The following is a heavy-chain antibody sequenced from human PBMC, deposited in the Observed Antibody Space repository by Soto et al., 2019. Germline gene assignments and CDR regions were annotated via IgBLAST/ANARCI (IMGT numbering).Heavy chain of an antibody. CDR3: AKVNGGSWYDSDYYYMDV. CDR1: GFTFDDYA. D-gene: IGHD6-13*01. V-gene: IGHV3-9*01. Sequence: GGSLRLSCAASGFTFDDYAMHWVRQAPGKGLEWVSGISWNSGSIGYADSVKGRFTISRDNAKNSLYLQMNSLRAEDTALYYCAKVNGGSWYDSDYYYMDVWGKGTTVTVSS. CDR2: ISWNSGSI. J-gene: IGHJ6*03.